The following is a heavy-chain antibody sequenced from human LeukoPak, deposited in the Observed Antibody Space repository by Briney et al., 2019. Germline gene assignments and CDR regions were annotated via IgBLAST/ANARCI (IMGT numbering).Heavy chain of an antibody. J-gene: IGHJ4*02. CDR1: GYTFTSYG. V-gene: IGHV1-18*04. CDR2: ISAYNGNT. Sequence: ASVKVSCKASGYTFTSYGISWVRQAPGQGLEWMGWISAYNGNTNYAQKLQGRVTMTTDTSTSTAYMELRSLRSDDTAVYYCARHSPIVVVPAANDYWGQGTLVTVSS. CDR3: ARHSPIVVVPAANDY. D-gene: IGHD2-2*01.